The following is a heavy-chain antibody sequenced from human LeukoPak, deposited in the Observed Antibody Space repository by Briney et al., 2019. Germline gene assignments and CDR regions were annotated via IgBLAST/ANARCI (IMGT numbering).Heavy chain of an antibody. D-gene: IGHD2-15*01. J-gene: IGHJ5*02. V-gene: IGHV3-30*04. Sequence: GGSLRLSCAASGFTFNSYAIHWVRQAPGKGLEWVAVISYDGSNKYYAESVKGRFTISRDNAKNSLYLQMNSLRAEDTAVYYCARAPARYCSGGSCRNWFDPWGQGTLVTVSS. CDR2: ISYDGSNK. CDR3: ARAPARYCSGGSCRNWFDP. CDR1: GFTFNSYA.